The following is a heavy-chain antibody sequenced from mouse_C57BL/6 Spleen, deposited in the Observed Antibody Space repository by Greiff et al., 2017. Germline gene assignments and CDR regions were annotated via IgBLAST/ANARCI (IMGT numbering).Heavy chain of an antibody. Sequence: EVKLMESGGDLVKPGGSLKLSCAASGFTFSSYGMSWVRQTPDKRLEWVATISSGGSYTYYPDRVKGRFTISRDNAKNTLCLQMSSLKSEDTAMDYCARQTPLRYCDDWGQGTTLPVSS. J-gene: IGHJ2*01. CDR3: ARQTPLRYCDD. CDR2: ISSGGSYT. V-gene: IGHV5-6*01. D-gene: IGHD2-12*01. CDR1: GFTFSSYG.